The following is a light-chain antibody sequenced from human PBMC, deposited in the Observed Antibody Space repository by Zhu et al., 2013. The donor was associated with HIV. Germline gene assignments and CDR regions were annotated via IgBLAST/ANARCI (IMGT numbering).Light chain of an antibody. V-gene: IGLV1-47*01. CDR1: SSNIGRSF. J-gene: IGLJ1*01. Sequence: QSVLTQPPSASGTPGQRVTISCSGSSSNIGRSFVHWYQQLPGTAPKLLISAINQRPSGVPDRFSDSKSGTSASLAISGLRSEDEADYYCAAWDVSLSGYVFGTGTKVTVL. CDR3: AAWDVSLSGYV. CDR2: AIN.